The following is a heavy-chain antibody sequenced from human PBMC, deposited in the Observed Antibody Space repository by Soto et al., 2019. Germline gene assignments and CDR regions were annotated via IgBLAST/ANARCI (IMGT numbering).Heavy chain of an antibody. CDR1: SGSLSSGGCY. Sequence: SETLSLTCTVSSGSLSSGGCYWNWIRQHPVKGLEWIWYIYFTGITYSTPSLKSRVTLSVDTSKSQFSLELRSVTAADTAIYYCARATLYHKVNGFALWGQGVLVTVSS. CDR3: ARATLYHKVNGFAL. J-gene: IGHJ5*01. V-gene: IGHV4-31*03. CDR2: IYFTGIT.